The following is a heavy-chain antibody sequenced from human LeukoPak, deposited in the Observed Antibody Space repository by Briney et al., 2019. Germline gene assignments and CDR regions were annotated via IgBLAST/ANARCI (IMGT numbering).Heavy chain of an antibody. CDR2: IYTSGST. CDR3: ARDRGDYYDSSGYDAFDI. J-gene: IGHJ3*02. CDR1: GGSISSYY. V-gene: IGHV4-4*07. Sequence: SETLSLTCTVSGGSISSYYWSWIRQPAGKGLEWIGRIYTSGSTNYNPSLKSRVTMSVDTSKNQFSLKLSSVTAADTAVYYCARDRGDYYDSSGYDAFDIWGQGTMVTVS. D-gene: IGHD3-22*01.